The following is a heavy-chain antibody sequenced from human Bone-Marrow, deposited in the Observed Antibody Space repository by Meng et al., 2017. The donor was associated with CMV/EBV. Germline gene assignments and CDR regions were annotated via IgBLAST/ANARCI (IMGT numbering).Heavy chain of an antibody. D-gene: IGHD6-19*01. J-gene: IGHJ6*02. CDR2: MNPNSGNT. CDR3: ARGGSGWHTTYYYYGMDV. CDR1: GYTFTSYD. Sequence: ASVKVSCKASGYTFTSYDINWVRQATGQGLEWMGWMNPNSGNTGYAQKFQGRVTMTRNTSISTAYMELSSLRSEDTAVYYCARGGSGWHTTYYYYGMDVWGQGTTVTVSS. V-gene: IGHV1-8*01.